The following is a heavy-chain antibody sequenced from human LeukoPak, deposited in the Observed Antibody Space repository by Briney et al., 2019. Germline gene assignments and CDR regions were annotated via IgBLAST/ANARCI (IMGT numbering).Heavy chain of an antibody. J-gene: IGHJ4*02. D-gene: IGHD2-2*01. Sequence: SGGSLRLSCAASGFTFSSYWMSWVRQAPGKGLEWVDNIKQDGSEKYYVDSVKGRFTISRDNAKNSLYLQMNSLRAEDTAVYYCARDFSVSASAYWGQGTLVTVSS. V-gene: IGHV3-7*01. CDR1: GFTFSSYW. CDR2: IKQDGSEK. CDR3: ARDFSVSASAY.